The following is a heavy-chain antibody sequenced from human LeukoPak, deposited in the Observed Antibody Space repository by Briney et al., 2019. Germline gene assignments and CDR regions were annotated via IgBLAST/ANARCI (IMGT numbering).Heavy chain of an antibody. Sequence: GASVKVSCKASGYTFPSYFMHWVRQAPGQGLEWMGIINPTGGSTTYAQKFQGRVTMTRDTSTSTVYMELSSLRSDDTAVYYCARVPGFVLMVYGSSTNWFDPWGQGTLVTVSS. CDR2: INPTGGST. CDR1: GYTFPSYF. J-gene: IGHJ5*02. V-gene: IGHV1-46*01. CDR3: ARVPGFVLMVYGSSTNWFDP. D-gene: IGHD2-8*01.